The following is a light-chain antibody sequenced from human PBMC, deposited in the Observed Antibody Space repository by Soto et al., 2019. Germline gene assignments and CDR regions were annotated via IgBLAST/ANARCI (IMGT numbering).Light chain of an antibody. Sequence: EIVLTQSPGTLSLSPGERATLSCRASQSVSTTFLVWYQQRPGQAPRLLIYGASTRATGIPDRFSGSGSGTDFTLTISRLEPEDFAVYYCQQYGSPITFGQGTRVEIK. V-gene: IGKV3-20*01. J-gene: IGKJ5*01. CDR1: QSVSTTF. CDR2: GAS. CDR3: QQYGSPIT.